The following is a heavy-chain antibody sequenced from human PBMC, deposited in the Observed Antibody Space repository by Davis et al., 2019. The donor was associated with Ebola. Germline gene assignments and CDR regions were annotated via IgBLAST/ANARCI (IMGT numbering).Heavy chain of an antibody. CDR2: IDHRGDT. CDR3: ASPHQIRGENFFDL. CDR1: GASFRDYY. V-gene: IGHV4-34*01. D-gene: IGHD2-2*01. Sequence: PGGSLRLSCALYGASFRDYYWSWIRQPPGKGLEWIGEIDHRGDTKYSPFLKSRVIISIDTSKNQFSLRLSSVTAADTAVYYCASPHQIRGENFFDLWGQGSLVTVSS. J-gene: IGHJ4*02.